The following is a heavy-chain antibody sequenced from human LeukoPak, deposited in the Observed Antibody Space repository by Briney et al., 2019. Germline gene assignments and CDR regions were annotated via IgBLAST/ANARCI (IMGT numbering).Heavy chain of an antibody. CDR3: ASPNVVVTAYSYAFDI. CDR2: INPNSGGT. Sequence: GASVKVSCKASGYTFTGYYMHWVRQAPGQGLEWMGWINPNSGGTNYAQKFQGRVTMTRDTSISTAYMELSRLRSDDTAVYYRASPNVVVTAYSYAFDIWGQGTMVTVSS. CDR1: GYTFTGYY. J-gene: IGHJ3*02. D-gene: IGHD2-21*02. V-gene: IGHV1-2*02.